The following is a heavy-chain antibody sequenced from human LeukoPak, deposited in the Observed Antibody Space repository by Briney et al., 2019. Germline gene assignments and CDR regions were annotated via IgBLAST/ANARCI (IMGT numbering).Heavy chain of an antibody. CDR2: INQDGSEK. D-gene: IGHD5-24*01. CDR1: GFTLSIYC. Sequence: GGSLRLSCEASGFTLSIYCMSWVRQAPGKGLEWVANINQDGSEKYYVDSVKGRFTISRDNAKKSLYLQMNSLRVEDTAVYYCARGFDGYYGFDIWGQGTMVTVSS. V-gene: IGHV3-7*05. J-gene: IGHJ3*02. CDR3: ARGFDGYYGFDI.